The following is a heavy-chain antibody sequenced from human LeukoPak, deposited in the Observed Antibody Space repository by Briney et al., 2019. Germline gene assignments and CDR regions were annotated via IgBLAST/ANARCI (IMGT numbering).Heavy chain of an antibody. Sequence: GGSLRLSCAASGFTFSDYYMSWIRQAPGKGLEWVSYISSSGSTIYYADSVKGRFTISRDNAKNSLYLQMNSLRAEDAAVYYWGKKKKTLDPFDYWGQGTLVTVSS. CDR1: GFTFSDYY. CDR3: GKKKKTLDPFDY. V-gene: IGHV3-11*01. CDR2: ISSSGSTI. J-gene: IGHJ4*02.